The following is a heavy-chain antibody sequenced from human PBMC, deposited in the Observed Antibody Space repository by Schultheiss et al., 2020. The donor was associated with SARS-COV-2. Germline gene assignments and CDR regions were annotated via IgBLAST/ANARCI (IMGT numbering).Heavy chain of an antibody. CDR3: ARDPDIVVVPAAIEGYYFDY. CDR1: GFTFSSYG. Sequence: GGSLRLSCAASGFTFSSYGMHWVRQAPGKGLEWVAVIWYDGSNKYYADSVKGRFTISRDNSKNTLYLQMNSLRAEDTAVYYCARDPDIVVVPAAIEGYYFDYWGQGTLVTVSS. CDR2: IWYDGSNK. J-gene: IGHJ4*02. D-gene: IGHD2-2*01. V-gene: IGHV3-33*08.